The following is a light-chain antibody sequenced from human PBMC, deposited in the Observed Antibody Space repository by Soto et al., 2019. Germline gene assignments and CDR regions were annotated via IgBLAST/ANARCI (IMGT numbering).Light chain of an antibody. V-gene: IGKV3-11*01. J-gene: IGKJ5*01. CDR2: DVS. Sequence: EIVLTQSPATLSLSPGERVTLSCRASQSVSNSLAWYQQKPGQPPRLLIYDVSNRATGIPARFSGSGSGTDFTLTISRLEPEDFAVYYCQQYGTSAITFGQGTRLEIK. CDR3: QQYGTSAIT. CDR1: QSVSNS.